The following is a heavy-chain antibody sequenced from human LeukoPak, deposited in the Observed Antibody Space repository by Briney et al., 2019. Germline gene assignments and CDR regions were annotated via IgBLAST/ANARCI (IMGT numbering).Heavy chain of an antibody. CDR1: GGSISSYY. Sequence: SETLSLTCTVSGGSISSYYWSWIRQPAGKGLEWIGRIYTSGSTNYNPSLKSRVTMSVDTSKNQFSLRLTSVTAADTAVYYCAGGSRSSSSADFDYWGQGTLVTVSS. CDR2: IYTSGST. V-gene: IGHV4-4*07. J-gene: IGHJ4*02. D-gene: IGHD6-6*01. CDR3: AGGSRSSSSADFDY.